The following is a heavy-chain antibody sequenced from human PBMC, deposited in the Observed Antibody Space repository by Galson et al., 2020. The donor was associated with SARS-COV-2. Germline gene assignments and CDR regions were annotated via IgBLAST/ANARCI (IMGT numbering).Heavy chain of an antibody. D-gene: IGHD6-19*01. CDR3: AHRRSGWYGNYFDY. V-gene: IGHV2-5*02. Sequence: KMSGPPLVKPTQTLTLTCTFSGFSLSTSGVGVGWIRQPPGKALEWLALIYWDDDKRYSPSLKSRLTITKDTSKNQVVLTMTNMDPVDTATYYCAHRRSGWYGNYFDYWGQGTLVTVSS. J-gene: IGHJ4*02. CDR1: GFSLSTSGVG. CDR2: IYWDDDK.